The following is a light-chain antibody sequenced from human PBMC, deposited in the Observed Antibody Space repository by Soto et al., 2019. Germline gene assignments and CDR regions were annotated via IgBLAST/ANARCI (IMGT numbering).Light chain of an antibody. J-gene: IGKJ1*01. CDR3: QQYCSSPWT. Sequence: DIVMTQSPDSLAVSLGERDTINCKSSQRVLYSSSNKNYLAWYQQKPGQPPKLLIYWASTRESGVPDRFSGSGSGTDFTLTISSLQAEDVEVYYCQQYCSSPWTFGQGTKVEIK. CDR1: QRVLYSSSNKNY. V-gene: IGKV4-1*01. CDR2: WAS.